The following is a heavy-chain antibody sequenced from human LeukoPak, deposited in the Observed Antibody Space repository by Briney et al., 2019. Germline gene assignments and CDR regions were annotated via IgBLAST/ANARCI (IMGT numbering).Heavy chain of an antibody. Sequence: GGSLRLSCAAPGFTFSNAWMSWVRQAPGKGLEWVGCIKSKTDGGTTDYAAPVKGRFTISRDDSKNTLYLQMNSLKTEDTAVYYCTTEGRIVVVVAATYAFDIWGQGTMVTVSS. CDR1: GFTFSNAW. CDR3: TTEGRIVVVVAATYAFDI. D-gene: IGHD2-15*01. V-gene: IGHV3-15*01. CDR2: IKSKTDGGTT. J-gene: IGHJ3*02.